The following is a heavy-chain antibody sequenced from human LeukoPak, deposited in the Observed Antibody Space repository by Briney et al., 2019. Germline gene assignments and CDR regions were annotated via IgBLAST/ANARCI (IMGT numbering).Heavy chain of an antibody. V-gene: IGHV4-59*01. CDR1: GGSISSYY. J-gene: IGHJ5*02. CDR2: IYYSGST. CDR3: ARGRKFYDILTGRNWFDP. D-gene: IGHD3-9*01. Sequence: SETLSLTCTVSGGSISSYYWSWIRQPPGKGLEWIGYIYYSGSTNYNPSLKSRVTISVDTSKNQFSLKLSSVTAADTAVYYCARGRKFYDILTGRNWFDPWGQGTLVTVSS.